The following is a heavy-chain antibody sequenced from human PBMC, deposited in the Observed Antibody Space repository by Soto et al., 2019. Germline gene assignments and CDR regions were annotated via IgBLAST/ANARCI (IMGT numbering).Heavy chain of an antibody. CDR3: ARDLGYCSSTSCYGMDV. J-gene: IGHJ6*02. V-gene: IGHV3-30-3*01. D-gene: IGHD2-2*01. CDR1: GFTFSSYA. Sequence: GGSLRLSCAASGFTFSSYAMHWVRQAPGKGLEWVAVISYDGGNKYYADSVKGRFTISRDNSKNTLYLQMNSLRAEDTAVYYCARDLGYCSSTSCYGMDVWGQGTTVTVSS. CDR2: ISYDGGNK.